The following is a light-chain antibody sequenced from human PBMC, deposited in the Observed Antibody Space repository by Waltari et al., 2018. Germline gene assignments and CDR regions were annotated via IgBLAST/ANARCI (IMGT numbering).Light chain of an antibody. V-gene: IGKV1-5*03. CDR3: QQYNSYWWT. Sequence: DIQMTQSPSTLSASVGDRVTITCRASQSISSWLAWYQQKPGKAPKLLIYKASSLESWVPSRFSGSGSGTEFTLTISSLQPDDFATYYCQQYNSYWWTFGQGTKVEIK. CDR1: QSISSW. J-gene: IGKJ1*01. CDR2: KAS.